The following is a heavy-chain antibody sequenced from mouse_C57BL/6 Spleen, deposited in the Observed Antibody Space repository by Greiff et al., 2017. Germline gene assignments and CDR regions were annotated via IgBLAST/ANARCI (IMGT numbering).Heavy chain of an antibody. CDR1: GFTFSSYT. CDR2: ISGGGGNT. Sequence: EVKLVESGGGLVKPGGSLKLSCAASGFTFSSYTMSWVRQTPEKRLEWVATISGGGGNTYYPDSVKGRFTISRDNAKNTLYLQMSSLRSEDTALYYCARQDGSSLAWLAYWGQGTLVTVSA. D-gene: IGHD1-1*01. J-gene: IGHJ3*01. CDR3: ARQDGSSLAWLAY. V-gene: IGHV5-9*01.